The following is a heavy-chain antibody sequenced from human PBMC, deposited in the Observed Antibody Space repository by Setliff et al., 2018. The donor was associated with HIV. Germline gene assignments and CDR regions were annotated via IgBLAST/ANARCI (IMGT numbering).Heavy chain of an antibody. CDR3: ARSMGFKATTRLDF. D-gene: IGHD3-10*01. Sequence: PGESLKISCQASGYSFTTLWIAWVRQMPGKGLEWMGMVFPDDPDTRYSPSFQGQVSMSADKSINTAYLQWSSLKASDTAVYYCARSMGFKATTRLDFWGPGTLVTVSS. CDR2: VFPDDPDT. V-gene: IGHV5-51*01. J-gene: IGHJ4*02. CDR1: GYSFTTLW.